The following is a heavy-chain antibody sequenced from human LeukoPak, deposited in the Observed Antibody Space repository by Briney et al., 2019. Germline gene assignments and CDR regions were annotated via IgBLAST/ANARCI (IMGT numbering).Heavy chain of an antibody. V-gene: IGHV4-34*01. D-gene: IGHD3-10*01. CDR1: GGSFSGYY. CDR2: INHSGST. J-gene: IGHJ6*02. CDR3: ARGRPNYYGSGSYYGRVVYYYGMDV. Sequence: SETLSLTCAVYGGSFSGYYWSWLRQPPGKGLEWIGEINHSGSTNYNPSLKSRVTISVDTSKNQFSLKLSSVTAADTAVYYCARGRPNYYGSGSYYGRVVYYYGMDVWGQGTTVTVSS.